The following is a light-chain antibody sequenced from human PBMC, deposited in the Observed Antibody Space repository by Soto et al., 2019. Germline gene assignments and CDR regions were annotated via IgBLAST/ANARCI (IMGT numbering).Light chain of an antibody. J-gene: IGKJ1*01. V-gene: IGKV3-15*01. CDR1: QSVSTN. CDR3: RQYGSSPRT. Sequence: EIVMTQSPATLSVSPGERVTLSCRASQSVSTNLAWYQRKPGQAPRLLIYGASTKATGIPARFSGSGSGTEFTLTISRLEPEDFAVYYCRQYGSSPRTFGQGTKVDIK. CDR2: GAS.